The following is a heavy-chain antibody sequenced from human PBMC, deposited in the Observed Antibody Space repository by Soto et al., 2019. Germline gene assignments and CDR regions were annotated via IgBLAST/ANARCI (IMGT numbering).Heavy chain of an antibody. J-gene: IGHJ3*02. CDR3: ARDFGEVGSTAAFDI. D-gene: IGHD1-26*01. Sequence: GSLRLSCAASGFSFSSFWMHWARQAPGKGLVWVAHIHNDGSRTSYADSVKGRFTISRDNAKNTLYLQMNSLRAEDTAMYYCARDFGEVGSTAAFDIWGQGTMVTVSS. V-gene: IGHV3-74*01. CDR1: GFSFSSFW. CDR2: IHNDGSRT.